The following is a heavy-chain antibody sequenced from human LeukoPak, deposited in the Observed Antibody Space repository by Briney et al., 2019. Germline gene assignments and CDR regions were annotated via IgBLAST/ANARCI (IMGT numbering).Heavy chain of an antibody. CDR2: VSGSGGGT. V-gene: IGHV3-23*01. CDR3: AKGLIDSGGYYYFDY. Sequence: GGSLRLSCSVSGFTFNNYAISWGCHAPGEGLGRVSGVSGSGGGTYYAESVKGRFTISRDNSKNTLYLQMNSLRAEATAVYYCAKGLIDSGGYYYFDYWGEGILVSVSS. D-gene: IGHD3-22*01. CDR1: GFTFNNYA. J-gene: IGHJ4*02.